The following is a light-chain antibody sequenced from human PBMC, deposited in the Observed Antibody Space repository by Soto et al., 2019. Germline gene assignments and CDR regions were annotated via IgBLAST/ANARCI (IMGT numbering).Light chain of an antibody. V-gene: IGLV3-21*02. CDR3: QVWDSSSDHLNWV. J-gene: IGLJ3*02. CDR2: DDS. CDR1: NIGSKS. Sequence: SYELTQPPSVSVAPGQTARITCGGNNIGSKSVHWYQQKPGQAPVLVVYDDSDRPSGISERFSGSNSGNTATLTISRVEAGDEADYYCQVWDSSSDHLNWVFGGGTQLTVL.